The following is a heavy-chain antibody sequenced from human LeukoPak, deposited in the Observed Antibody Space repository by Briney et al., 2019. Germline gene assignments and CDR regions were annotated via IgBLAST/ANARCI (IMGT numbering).Heavy chain of an antibody. CDR2: IYYSGST. CDR3: ARGRHSGLWFGNRHYFDY. Sequence: SETLSLTCTVSGGSISSSSYYWGWIRQPPGKGLEWIGSIYYSGSTYYNPSLKSRVTISVDTSKNQFSLKLSSVTAADTAVYYCARGRHSGLWFGNRHYFDYWGQGTLVTVSS. V-gene: IGHV4-39*01. J-gene: IGHJ4*02. CDR1: GGSISSSSYY. D-gene: IGHD3-10*01.